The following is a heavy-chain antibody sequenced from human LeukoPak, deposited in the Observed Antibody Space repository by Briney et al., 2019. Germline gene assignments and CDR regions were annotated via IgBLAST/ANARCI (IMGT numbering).Heavy chain of an antibody. Sequence: PSETLSLTCTVSGGSISSYYWSWIRQPPGKGLEWIGYIYYSGSTYYNPSLKSRITISVDTSKNQFSLKLSSVTAADTAVYYCARVSCSGGSCYSFDYWGQGTLVTVSS. CDR3: ARVSCSGGSCYSFDY. CDR2: IYYSGST. D-gene: IGHD2-15*01. J-gene: IGHJ4*02. V-gene: IGHV4-59*08. CDR1: GGSISSYY.